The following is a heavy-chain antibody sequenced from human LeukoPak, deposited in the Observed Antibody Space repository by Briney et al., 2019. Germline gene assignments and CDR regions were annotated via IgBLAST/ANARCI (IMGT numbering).Heavy chain of an antibody. CDR2: IKEDGTET. Sequence: GGSLRLSCAASGFTFSSYSMSWVRLAPGKGLEWVANIKEDGTETYYVDSVKGRFTISRDNAKNSLYLQMNSLRVEGTAVYYCAKEGRSLQTYWGQGTLVTVSS. CDR3: AKEGRSLQTY. CDR1: GFTFSSYS. D-gene: IGHD5-24*01. J-gene: IGHJ4*02. V-gene: IGHV3-7*03.